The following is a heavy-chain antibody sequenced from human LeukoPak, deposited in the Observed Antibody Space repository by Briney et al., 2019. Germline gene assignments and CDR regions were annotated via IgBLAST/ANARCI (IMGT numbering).Heavy chain of an antibody. V-gene: IGHV3-23*01. Sequence: PGRSLRLSCAASGFTFSSYAMSWVRQAPGKGLEWVSGISGSGGRTHYADSVKGRFTISRDNSQNTLYLQMNSLRAEDTAVYYCARGGVFAISYWGQGTLVTVSS. CDR1: GFTFSSYA. CDR3: ARGGVFAISY. CDR2: ISGSGGRT. J-gene: IGHJ4*02. D-gene: IGHD6-6*01.